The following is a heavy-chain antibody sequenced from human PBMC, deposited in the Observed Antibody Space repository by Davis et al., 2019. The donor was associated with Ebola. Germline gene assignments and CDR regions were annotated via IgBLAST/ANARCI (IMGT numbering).Heavy chain of an antibody. Sequence: SETLSLTCAVSGGSISSSNWWSWVRQPPGKGLEWIGEIYHSGSTNYNPSLKSRVTISVDKSKNQFSLKLSSVTAADTAVYYCARELKYYYDSSGYYGRYYFDYWGQGTLVTVSS. CDR1: GGSISSSNW. J-gene: IGHJ4*02. D-gene: IGHD3-22*01. V-gene: IGHV4-4*02. CDR3: ARELKYYYDSSGYYGRYYFDY. CDR2: IYHSGST.